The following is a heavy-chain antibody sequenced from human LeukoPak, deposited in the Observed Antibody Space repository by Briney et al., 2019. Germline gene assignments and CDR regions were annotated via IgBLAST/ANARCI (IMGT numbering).Heavy chain of an antibody. J-gene: IGHJ4*02. CDR2: IYASGTI. CDR3: ARDNRYCSGGTCYSGQDY. V-gene: IGHV4-4*07. CDR1: GGSISNYY. D-gene: IGHD2-15*01. Sequence: PSETLSVTCTVSGGSISNYYWNWIRQPAGKGLEWIGRIYASGTINYNPSLKSRVTMSLDTSKSQFSLILSSVTAADTAVYYCARDNRYCSGGTCYSGQDYWGQGTLVTVSS.